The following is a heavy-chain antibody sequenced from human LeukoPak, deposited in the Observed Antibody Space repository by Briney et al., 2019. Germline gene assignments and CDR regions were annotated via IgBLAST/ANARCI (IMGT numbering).Heavy chain of an antibody. CDR1: GFTFSSYV. CDR2: ISGSGGST. V-gene: IGHV3-23*01. D-gene: IGHD2-2*01. Sequence: GGSLRLSCAASGFTFSSYVMSWVRQAPGKGLEWVSAISGSGGSTYYADSVKGRLTISRDNSKNTLYLQMNSLRAEDTAVYYCAVYCSSTSCYLDYWGQGTLVTVSS. CDR3: AVYCSSTSCYLDY. J-gene: IGHJ4*02.